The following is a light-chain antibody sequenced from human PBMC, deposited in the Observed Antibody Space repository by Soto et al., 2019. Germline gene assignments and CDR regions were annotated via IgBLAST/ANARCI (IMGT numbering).Light chain of an antibody. CDR2: AAS. CDR3: QQANSFPRT. V-gene: IGKV1-12*01. CDR1: QGISSY. J-gene: IGKJ3*01. Sequence: DIQMTQSPASVSASVGDRVTITCRASQGISSYLAWYQQRPGSAPKLLIYAASSLQSGVPSRFSGSGSGTDFTLTITSLQPEDFATYYCQQANSFPRTLGPG.